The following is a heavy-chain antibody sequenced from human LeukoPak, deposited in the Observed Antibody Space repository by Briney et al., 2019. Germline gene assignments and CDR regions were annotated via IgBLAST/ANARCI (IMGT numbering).Heavy chain of an antibody. CDR3: ARVNYYDSSGYGY. D-gene: IGHD3-22*01. CDR2: INPNSGGT. CDR1: GYTFTGYY. J-gene: IGHJ4*02. Sequence: GASVKVSCKASGYTFTGYYIHWVRQAPGQGLEWMGWINPNSGGTNYAQKFQGRVTMTRDTSISTAYMELSRLRSDDTAVYYCARVNYYDSSGYGYWGQGTLVTVSS. V-gene: IGHV1-2*02.